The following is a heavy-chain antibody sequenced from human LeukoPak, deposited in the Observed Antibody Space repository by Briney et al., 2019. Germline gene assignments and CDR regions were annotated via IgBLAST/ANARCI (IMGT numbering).Heavy chain of an antibody. CDR3: ARSTTVTSNWFDP. Sequence: ASVKVSCKTSGYIFTDYGLHWLRQAPGQGLEWIGWIDTDQGYTNYAQKVQGRVTMTADISTNTVYMDLRSLRSDDTAVYYCARSTTVTSNWFDPWGQGTLVTVSS. V-gene: IGHV1-18*01. CDR2: IDTDQGYT. CDR1: GYIFTDYG. D-gene: IGHD4-17*01. J-gene: IGHJ5*02.